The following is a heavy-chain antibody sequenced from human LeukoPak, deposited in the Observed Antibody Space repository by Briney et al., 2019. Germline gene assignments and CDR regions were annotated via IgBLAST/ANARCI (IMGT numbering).Heavy chain of an antibody. D-gene: IGHD6-13*01. CDR1: GFTFSDYY. V-gene: IGHV3-11*05. CDR3: ARARGRSSHHDY. CDR2: ISSSSSYT. J-gene: IGHJ4*02. Sequence: GVSLRLSCAASGFTFSDYYMRWIRQAPGKGLEWVSYISSSSSYTNYADSVKGRFPISRDNAKNSLYLHMNSLRAEDTAVYYCARARGRSSHHDYWGQGTLVTVSS.